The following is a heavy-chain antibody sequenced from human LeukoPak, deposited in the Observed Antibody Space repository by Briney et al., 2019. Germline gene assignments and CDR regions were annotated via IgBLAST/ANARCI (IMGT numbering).Heavy chain of an antibody. CDR3: ARDGLTISAFDI. Sequence: SETLSLTCTVSGGSISSYYWSWIRQPPGKGLEWIGYIYYSGSTNYNPSPKSRVTISVDTSKNQFSLKLSSVTATDTAVYYCARDGLTISAFDIWGQGTMVTVSS. CDR2: IYYSGST. CDR1: GGSISSYY. V-gene: IGHV4-59*01. J-gene: IGHJ3*02. D-gene: IGHD3-9*01.